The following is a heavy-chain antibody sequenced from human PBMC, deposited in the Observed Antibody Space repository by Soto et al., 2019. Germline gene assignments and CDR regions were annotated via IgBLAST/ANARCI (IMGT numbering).Heavy chain of an antibody. J-gene: IGHJ6*01. V-gene: IGHV3-49*04. D-gene: IGHD2-15*01. CDR1: GFTSDDYDYA. CDR3: ARDGSFYSLYI. Sequence: AGGSLRLSCTFSGFTSDDYDYALTWVRQAPGKGLQWLGLIRGSTYGGTTEYAASVKGRFTISRDDSKGITYLQMNSLNTEDTAVYYCARDGSFYSLYIWEQESRFTVAS. CDR2: IRGSTYGGTT.